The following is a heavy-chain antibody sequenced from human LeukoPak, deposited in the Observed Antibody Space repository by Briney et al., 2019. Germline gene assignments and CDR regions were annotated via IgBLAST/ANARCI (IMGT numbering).Heavy chain of an antibody. CDR1: GGSISSYY. D-gene: IGHD1-26*01. J-gene: IGHJ6*03. CDR2: IYFSGST. V-gene: IGHV4-59*01. CDR3: ASGAYSYYYMDV. Sequence: SETLSLTCTVSGGSISSYYWSWIRQPPGKGLEWIGYIYFSGSTNYNPSLKSRVTISVDTSKNQFSLKLSSVTAADTAVYYCASGAYSYYYMDVWGKGTTVTISS.